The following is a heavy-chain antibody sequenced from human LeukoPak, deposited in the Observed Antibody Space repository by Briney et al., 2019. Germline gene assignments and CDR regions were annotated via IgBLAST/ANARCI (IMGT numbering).Heavy chain of an antibody. V-gene: IGHV1-69*05. J-gene: IGHJ2*01. Sequence: GASVKVSCKASGGTFSRYAISWVRQAPGQGLEWMGGIIPIFGTANYAQKFQGRVTITTDESTSTAYMELSSLRSEDTAVYYCARDRRKYYYDSSGSWYFDLWGRGTLVTVSS. D-gene: IGHD3-22*01. CDR2: IIPIFGTA. CDR1: GGTFSRYA. CDR3: ARDRRKYYYDSSGSWYFDL.